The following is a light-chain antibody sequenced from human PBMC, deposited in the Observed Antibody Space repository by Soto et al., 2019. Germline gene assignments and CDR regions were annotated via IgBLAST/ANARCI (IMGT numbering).Light chain of an antibody. CDR3: SSYIGTTLLV. CDR2: DVS. CDR1: SSDVGGYNY. J-gene: IGLJ1*01. Sequence: QSALTQPASVSGSPGQSITISCTGTSSDVGGYNYVSWYQQHPGKAPKLMIYDVSNRPSGVSNRFSGSKSGNTASLTISRHQADDAAYYYCSSYIGTTLLVFGTGTKLTVL. V-gene: IGLV2-14*01.